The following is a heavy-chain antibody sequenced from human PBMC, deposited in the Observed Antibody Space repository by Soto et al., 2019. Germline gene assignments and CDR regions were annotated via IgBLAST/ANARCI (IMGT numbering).Heavy chain of an antibody. V-gene: IGHV3-74*01. CDR1: GFTSSSYW. CDR3: ARERITMVRGVIGYGMDV. CDR2: INSDGSST. Sequence: GGSLRLSCAASGFTSSSYWMHWVRQAPGKGLVWVSRINSDGSSTSYADSVKGRFTISRDNAKNTLYLQMNSLRAEDTAVYYCARERITMVRGVIGYGMDVWGQGTTVTAP. J-gene: IGHJ6*02. D-gene: IGHD3-10*01.